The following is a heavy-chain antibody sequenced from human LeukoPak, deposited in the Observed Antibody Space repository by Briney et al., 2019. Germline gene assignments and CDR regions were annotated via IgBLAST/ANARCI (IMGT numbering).Heavy chain of an antibody. CDR1: DYSINSGHY. CDR2: IYHSGRT. V-gene: IGHV4-38-2*01. J-gene: IGHJ4*02. D-gene: IGHD2-2*01. Sequence: SETLSLTCAVSDYSINSGHYWGWIRQPPGKGLEWIGSIYHSGRTYYNPSLKSRVTTLVDTSKNQFSLKLTSVTAADTAVYYCARHASPDIVIVPAATFDYWGQGTLVTVSS. CDR3: ARHASPDIVIVPAATFDY.